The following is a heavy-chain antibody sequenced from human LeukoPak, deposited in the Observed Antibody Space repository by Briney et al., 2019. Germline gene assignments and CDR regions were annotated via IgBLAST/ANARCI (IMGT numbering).Heavy chain of an antibody. CDR2: ISAYNGNT. CDR1: GYTFTSYG. J-gene: IGHJ4*02. CDR3: ARDNTYNTYYDFWSGPPLDY. V-gene: IGHV1-18*01. D-gene: IGHD3-3*01. Sequence: GASVKVSCKASGYTFTSYGISWVRQAPGQGLEWMGWISAYNGNTNYAQKLQGRVTMTTDTSTSTAYMELRSLRSDDTAVYYCARDNTYNTYYDFWSGPPLDYWGQGTLVTVSS.